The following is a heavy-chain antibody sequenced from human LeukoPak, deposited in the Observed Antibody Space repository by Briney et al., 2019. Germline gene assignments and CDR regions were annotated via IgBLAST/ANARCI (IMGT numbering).Heavy chain of an antibody. D-gene: IGHD5-18*01. CDR3: AREPADTAMVYYYYYYMDV. J-gene: IGHJ6*03. V-gene: IGHV4-4*07. CDR2: IYTSGST. Sequence: SETLSLTCTVSGGFISSYYWSWIRQPAGKGLEWIGRIYTSGSTNYNPSLKSRVTISVDTSKNQFSLKLSSVTAADTAVYYCAREPADTAMVYYYYYYMDVWGKGTTVTVSS. CDR1: GGFISSYY.